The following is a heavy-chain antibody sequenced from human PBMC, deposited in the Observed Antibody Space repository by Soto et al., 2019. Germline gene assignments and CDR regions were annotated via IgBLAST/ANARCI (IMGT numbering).Heavy chain of an antibody. CDR3: ARRHASCFDY. Sequence: PSETLSLTCTVSGGSISSYYWSWFRQPPGKGLEWIGYIYYSGSTNYNPSLKSRVTISVDTSKNQFSLKLSSVTAADTAVYYCARRHASCFDYWGQGTLVTLSS. CDR2: IYYSGST. J-gene: IGHJ4*02. CDR1: GGSISSYY. V-gene: IGHV4-59*08.